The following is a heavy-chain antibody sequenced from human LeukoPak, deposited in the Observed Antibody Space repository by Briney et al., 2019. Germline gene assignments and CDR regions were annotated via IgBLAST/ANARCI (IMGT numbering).Heavy chain of an antibody. CDR2: INHSGST. CDR1: GGSFSGYY. D-gene: IGHD2-2*01. J-gene: IGHJ6*02. V-gene: IGHV4-34*01. Sequence: SETLSLTCAVYGGSFSGYYWSWIRQPPGKGLEWIGEINHSGSTNHNPSLKSRVTISVDTSKNQFSLKLSSVTAADTAVYYCARLIGYCSSTSCYYYYYGMDVWGQGTTVTVSS. CDR3: ARLIGYCSSTSCYYYYYGMDV.